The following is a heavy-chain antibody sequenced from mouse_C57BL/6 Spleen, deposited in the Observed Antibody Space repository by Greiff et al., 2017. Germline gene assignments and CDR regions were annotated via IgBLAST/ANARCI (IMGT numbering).Heavy chain of an antibody. CDR1: GYSITSGYD. J-gene: IGHJ4*01. CDR2: ISYSGST. CDR3: ARGGYYYAMDY. Sequence: EVQLQQSGPGMVKPSQSLSLPCTVTGYSITSGYDWHWIRHFPGNKLEWMGYISYSGSTNYNPSLKSRISITHDTSKNHFFLKLNSVTTEDTATYYCARGGYYYAMDYWGQGTSVTVSS. V-gene: IGHV3-1*01.